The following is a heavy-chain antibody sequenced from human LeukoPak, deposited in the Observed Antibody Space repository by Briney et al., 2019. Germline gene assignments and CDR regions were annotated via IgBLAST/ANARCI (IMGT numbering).Heavy chain of an antibody. D-gene: IGHD2-21*02. CDR1: GDSVSTNSAA. CDR3: ARGNRDFDS. CDR2: TYYRSKWSH. Sequence: RSQTLSVTCALSGDSVSTNSAAWNWIRQSPSRGLEWLGRTYYRSKWSHDYAPSVQSRITINPDTSKNQFSLHLNSVTPEDTAVYYCARGNRDFDSWGQGTLVTVSS. J-gene: IGHJ5*01. V-gene: IGHV6-1*01.